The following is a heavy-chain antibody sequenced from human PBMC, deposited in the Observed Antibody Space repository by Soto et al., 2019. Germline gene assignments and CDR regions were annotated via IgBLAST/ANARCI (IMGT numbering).Heavy chain of an antibody. CDR3: ARFSKPNYGLDY. V-gene: IGHV4-31*03. CDR1: GGSISSGGYY. CDR2: IYYSGST. D-gene: IGHD3-16*01. Sequence: PSETLSLICTVSGGSISSGGYYWSWIRQHPGKGLEWIGYIYYSGSTYYNPSLKSRVTISVDTSKNQFSLKLSSVTAADTAVYYCARFSKPNYGLDYWGQGTLVTVS. J-gene: IGHJ4*02.